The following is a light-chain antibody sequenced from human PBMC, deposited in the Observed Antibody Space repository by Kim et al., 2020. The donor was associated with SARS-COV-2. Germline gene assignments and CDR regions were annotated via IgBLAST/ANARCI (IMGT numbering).Light chain of an antibody. Sequence: PGQSVTISCTGTSSDVGGYNYVSWYQHHPGKAPTLMIYEVNKRPSGVPDRFSGSKSGNTASLTVSGLQAEDEADYYCSSFAGSNNLFGGGTKLTVL. J-gene: IGLJ3*02. V-gene: IGLV2-8*01. CDR1: SSDVGGYNY. CDR3: SSFAGSNNL. CDR2: EVN.